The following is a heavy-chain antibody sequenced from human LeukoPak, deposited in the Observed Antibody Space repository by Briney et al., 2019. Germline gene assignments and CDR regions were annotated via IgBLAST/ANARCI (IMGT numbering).Heavy chain of an antibody. V-gene: IGHV1-2*02. J-gene: IGHJ4*02. CDR1: GYTFTGYY. Sequence: GASVKVSCKASGYTFTGYYMHWVRQAPGQGLEWMGWINPNSGGTNYAQKFQGRVTMTRDTSISTAYMELSRLRSDDTAVYYCAGSPPPRYSSISDYWGQGTLVTVSS. CDR2: INPNSGGT. D-gene: IGHD6-13*01. CDR3: AGSPPPRYSSISDY.